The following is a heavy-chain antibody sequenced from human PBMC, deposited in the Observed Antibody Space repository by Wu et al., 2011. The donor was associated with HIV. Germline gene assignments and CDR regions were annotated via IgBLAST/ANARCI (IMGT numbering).Heavy chain of an antibody. CDR3: AXVIREGNQLLILQASGSWFDP. V-gene: IGHV1-2*02. CDR2: INPNSGGT. Sequence: QVQLVQSGAEVKKPGASVKVSCKASGYTFTGYYMHWVRQAPGQGLEWMGWINPNSGGTNYAQKFQGRVTMTRDTSISTAYMELSSLRSDDTAVYYCAXVIREGNQLLILQASGSWFDPGARNPVTVSS. D-gene: IGHD2-2*01. J-gene: IGHJ5*01. CDR1: GYTFTGYY.